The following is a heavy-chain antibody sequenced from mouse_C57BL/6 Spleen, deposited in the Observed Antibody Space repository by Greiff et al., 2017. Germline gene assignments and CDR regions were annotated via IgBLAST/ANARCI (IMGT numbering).Heavy chain of an antibody. CDR3: ARESLNLSWFAY. D-gene: IGHD1-3*01. V-gene: IGHV1-76*01. J-gene: IGHJ3*01. CDR1: GYTFTDYY. CDR2: IYPGSGNT. Sequence: QVQLQQSGAELVRPGASVKLSCKASGYTFTDYYINWVKQRPGQGLEWIARIYPGSGNTYYNEKFKGKATLTAEKSSSTAYMQLSSLTSEDSAVYFCARESLNLSWFAYWGQGTLVTVSA.